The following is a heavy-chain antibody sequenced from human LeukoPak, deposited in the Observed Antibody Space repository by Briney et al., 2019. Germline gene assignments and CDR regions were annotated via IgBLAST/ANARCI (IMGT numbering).Heavy chain of an antibody. D-gene: IGHD2-15*01. CDR3: AKDHCSGGSCYYYYYGMDV. CDR1: GFTVSSNY. Sequence: GGSLRLSCAASGFTVSSNYMSWVRQAPGKGLEWVSVIYSGGSTYYADSVKGRFTISRDNSKNSLYLQMNSLRTEDTALYYCAKDHCSGGSCYYYYYGMDVWGQGTTVTVSS. V-gene: IGHV3-53*05. J-gene: IGHJ6*02. CDR2: IYSGGST.